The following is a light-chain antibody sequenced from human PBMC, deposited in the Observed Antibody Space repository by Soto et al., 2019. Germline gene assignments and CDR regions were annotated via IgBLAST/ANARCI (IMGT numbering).Light chain of an antibody. Sequence: QSALTQPPSASGSPGQSVTISCTGTSSDVGGYNFVSWFQQHPGKVPKLIMYEVSKRPSGVPDRFSGSKSGNTASLTVSGIQADDEADYYCSSYAATVDVFGTGTKLTVL. CDR3: SSYAATVDV. V-gene: IGLV2-8*01. CDR1: SSDVGGYNF. J-gene: IGLJ1*01. CDR2: EVS.